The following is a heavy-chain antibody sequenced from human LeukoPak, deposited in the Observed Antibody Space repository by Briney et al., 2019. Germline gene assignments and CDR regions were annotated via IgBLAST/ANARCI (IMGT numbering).Heavy chain of an antibody. CDR1: GGSVSSGFYY. CDR3: TRQVWDSSGYRVEY. J-gene: IGHJ4*02. V-gene: IGHV4-39*01. Sequence: SETLSLTCTVSGGSVSSGFYYWGWIRQPPGKGLEWIGTIYYSGSTDYNPSLKSRVTISVDTSKNQFSLKLSSVTAADTAVYYCTRQVWDSSGYRVEYWGQGSLVTVSS. D-gene: IGHD3-22*01. CDR2: IYYSGST.